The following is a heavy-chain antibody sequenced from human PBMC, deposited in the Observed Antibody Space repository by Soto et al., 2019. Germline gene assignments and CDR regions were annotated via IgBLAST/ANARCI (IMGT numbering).Heavy chain of an antibody. J-gene: IGHJ4*02. Sequence: QVQLVESGGGVVQPGRSLRLSCAASGFPFTSYGMHWVREGPDKGLEWVAIISYDGSDKYYADSVKGRFTISRDNSKNTLYLQMNSLRHEDTGLYYCVGGQYSFYYRGQGTLVIVAS. D-gene: IGHD3-10*01. V-gene: IGHV3-30*03. CDR1: GFPFTSYG. CDR3: VGGQYSFYY. CDR2: ISYDGSDK.